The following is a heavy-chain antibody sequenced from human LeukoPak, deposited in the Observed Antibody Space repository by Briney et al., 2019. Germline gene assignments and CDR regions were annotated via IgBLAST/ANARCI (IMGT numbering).Heavy chain of an antibody. CDR2: ISGSGGST. Sequence: GGSLRLSCAASGFTFSSYAMSWVRQAPGRGLKWVSAISGSGGSTYYADSVKGRFTISRDNSKNTLYLQMNSLRAEDTAVYYCAKDQEMATIWNYWGQGTLVTVSS. CDR3: AKDQEMATIWNY. CDR1: GFTFSSYA. V-gene: IGHV3-23*01. D-gene: IGHD5-24*01. J-gene: IGHJ4*02.